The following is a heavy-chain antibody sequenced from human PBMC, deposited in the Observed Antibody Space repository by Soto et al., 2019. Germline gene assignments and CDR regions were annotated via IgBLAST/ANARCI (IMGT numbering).Heavy chain of an antibody. J-gene: IGHJ4*02. CDR2: VKSKTDGGTT. CDR3: TTXPXXTRDY. D-gene: IGHD2-2*01. V-gene: IGHV3-15*07. CDR1: GFTFINAW. Sequence: EVQXXXSGGGLVQPXXXLXLSCATSGFTFINAWMNWVRQAPGKGLEWVGRVKSKTDGGTTDYAAPVKXRXXXXXXXSXXXXXXXXXXXXXXXXXXYXCTTXPXXTRDYWGQGTLVTV.